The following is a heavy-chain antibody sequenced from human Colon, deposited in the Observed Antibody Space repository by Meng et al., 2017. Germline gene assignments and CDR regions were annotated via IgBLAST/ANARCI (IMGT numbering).Heavy chain of an antibody. CDR2: VYTNGNS. Sequence: SETLSLTCTVSGGSIPGYYWSWLRQPAGKGLEWIGRVYTNGNSNYNPSLQSRVTMSVDTTKNQLSLNLSSVTDTDAAVYYYARELLVTWPLDQWGQGTLVTVSS. J-gene: IGHJ4*02. D-gene: IGHD2-21*02. V-gene: IGHV4-4*07. CDR1: GGSIPGYY. CDR3: ARELLVTWPLDQ.